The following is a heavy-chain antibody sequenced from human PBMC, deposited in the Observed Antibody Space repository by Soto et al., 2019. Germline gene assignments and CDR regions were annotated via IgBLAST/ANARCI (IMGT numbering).Heavy chain of an antibody. V-gene: IGHV3-48*01. J-gene: IGHJ6*03. CDR2: ISSSSSTI. CDR3: ARDRNLDYDYIWGSYRPGGSYDYYYMDV. CDR1: GFTFSSYS. Sequence: GGSLRLSCAASGFTFSSYSMNWVRQAPGKGLEWVSYISSSSSTIYYADSVKGRFTISRDNAKNSLYLQMNSLRAEDTAVYYCARDRNLDYDYIWGSYRPGGSYDYYYMDVWGKGTTVTVSS. D-gene: IGHD3-16*02.